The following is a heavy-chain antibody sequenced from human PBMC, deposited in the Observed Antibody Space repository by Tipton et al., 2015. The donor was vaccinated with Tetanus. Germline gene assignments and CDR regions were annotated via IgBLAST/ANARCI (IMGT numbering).Heavy chain of an antibody. CDR3: ARSAENWFDP. V-gene: IGHV4-39*01. CDR2: IYYNGNT. J-gene: IGHJ5*02. Sequence: GLVKPSETLSLTCTVSGGSINSGTFYWDWIRQTPGKGLEWIGNIYYNGNTLQNPSLKSRVTMSLDKSKNQFSLKLRSMTATDTGIYFCARSAENWFDPWGQGILVTVSS. CDR1: GGSINSGTFY. D-gene: IGHD2/OR15-2a*01.